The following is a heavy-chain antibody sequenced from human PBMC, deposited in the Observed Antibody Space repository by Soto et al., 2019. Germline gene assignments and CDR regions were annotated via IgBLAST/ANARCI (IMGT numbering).Heavy chain of an antibody. Sequence: GGSLRLSCAASGFTFSTYSMNWVRQAPGKGLEWISYISGTSDTIYYADSVKGRFTISRDNAKNSLHLQMNTLRAEDTAVYFCARVIVHFGELPNFDHWGQGTPVTVSS. CDR2: ISGTSDTI. D-gene: IGHD3-10*01. CDR3: ARVIVHFGELPNFDH. CDR1: GFTFSTYS. V-gene: IGHV3-48*01. J-gene: IGHJ4*02.